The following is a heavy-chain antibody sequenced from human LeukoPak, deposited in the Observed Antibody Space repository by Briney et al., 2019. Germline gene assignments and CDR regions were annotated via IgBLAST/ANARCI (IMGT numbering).Heavy chain of an antibody. CDR1: GGSISSSSYY. J-gene: IGHJ4*02. Sequence: SETLSLTCTVSGGSISSSSYYWGWIRQPPGKGLEWIGSIYYSGSTYYNPSLKSRVTISVDTSKNQFSLKLSSVTAADTAVYYCATLVIAAAGRGSFDYWGQGTLVTVSS. D-gene: IGHD6-13*01. CDR2: IYYSGST. V-gene: IGHV4-39*01. CDR3: ATLVIAAAGRGSFDY.